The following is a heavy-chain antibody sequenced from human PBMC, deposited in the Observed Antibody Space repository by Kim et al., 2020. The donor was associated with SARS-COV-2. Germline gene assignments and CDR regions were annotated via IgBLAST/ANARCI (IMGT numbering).Heavy chain of an antibody. Sequence: GGSLRLSCAASGFTFSSYWMSWVRQAPGKGLEWVANIKQDGSEKYYVDSVKGRFTISRDNAKNSLYLQMNSLRAEDTAVYYCVRDSTDDSHDYWGQGTLVTVSS. J-gene: IGHJ4*02. D-gene: IGHD3-9*01. V-gene: IGHV3-7*03. CDR2: IKQDGSEK. CDR3: VRDSTDDSHDY. CDR1: GFTFSSYW.